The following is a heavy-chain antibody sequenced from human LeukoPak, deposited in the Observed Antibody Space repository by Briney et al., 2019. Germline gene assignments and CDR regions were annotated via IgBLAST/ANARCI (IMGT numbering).Heavy chain of an antibody. J-gene: IGHJ4*02. CDR3: ARYDGSPANYLDY. CDR2: IHYSGST. Sequence: SETLSLTCTVSGGSISGYYWSWIRQPPGQGLEWIGYIHYSGSTKYNPPLKSRVTILVDTSKNQFSLKLNSVTAADTAVYYCARYDGSPANYLDYWGQGNVVTVSS. V-gene: IGHV4-59*08. CDR1: GGSISGYY. D-gene: IGHD1-26*01.